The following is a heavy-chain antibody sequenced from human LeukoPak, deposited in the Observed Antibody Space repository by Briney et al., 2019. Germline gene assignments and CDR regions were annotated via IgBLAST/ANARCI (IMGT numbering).Heavy chain of an antibody. V-gene: IGHV3-23*01. CDR3: AKDSDYYHSSGYYYAYFQH. CDR1: GFTFNYYA. CDR2: ITYNGGST. D-gene: IGHD3-22*01. J-gene: IGHJ1*01. Sequence: GGSLRLSCAASGFTFNYYAMSWVRQAPEKGLEWVSAITYNGGSTDYADSVKGRFTISRDNAKNSLYLQMNSLRDEDTAVYYCAKDSDYYHSSGYYYAYFQHWGQGTLVTVSS.